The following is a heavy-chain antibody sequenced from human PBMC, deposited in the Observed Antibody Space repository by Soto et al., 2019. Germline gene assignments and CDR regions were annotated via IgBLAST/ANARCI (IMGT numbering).Heavy chain of an antibody. CDR1: GYTFTSYA. J-gene: IGHJ6*03. D-gene: IGHD3-10*01. CDR2: INAGNGNT. Sequence: QVQLVQSGAEVKKPGASVKVSCKASGYTFTSYAMHWVRQAPGQRLEWMGWINAGNGNTKYSQKFQGRVTITRDTSASTAYMELSCLRSEDTAVYYCARNTKTLMVRGVPDYYYYLDVWGKGTTVTVSS. V-gene: IGHV1-3*01. CDR3: ARNTKTLMVRGVPDYYYYLDV.